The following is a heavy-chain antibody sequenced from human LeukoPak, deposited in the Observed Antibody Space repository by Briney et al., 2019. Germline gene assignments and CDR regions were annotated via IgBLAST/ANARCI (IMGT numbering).Heavy chain of an antibody. D-gene: IGHD1-26*01. CDR2: IYYSGST. CDR3: ASIVGATPGPFDY. Sequence: PSETLSLTCTVSGGSISSSGYYWGWIRQPPGKGLEWIGSIYYSGSTYYNPSLKSRVTISVDTSKNQFSLKLSTVTAADTAVYYCASIVGATPGPFDYWGQGTLVTVSS. CDR1: GGSISSSGYY. J-gene: IGHJ4*02. V-gene: IGHV4-39*01.